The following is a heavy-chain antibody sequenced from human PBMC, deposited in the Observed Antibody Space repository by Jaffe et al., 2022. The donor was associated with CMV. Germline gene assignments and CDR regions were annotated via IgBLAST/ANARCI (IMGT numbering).Heavy chain of an antibody. V-gene: IGHV3-21*01. J-gene: IGHJ4*02. D-gene: IGHD5-12*01. CDR2: ISSSSSDI. Sequence: EVQLVESGGGLVKPGGSLRLSCAASGFTFSSYSMNWVRQAPGKGLEWVSSISSSSSDINYADSVKGRFTISRDNAKDSLYLQMNSLRVEDTAVYYCASGRDGYKLLRNWGQGSLVTVSS. CDR1: GFTFSSYS. CDR3: ASGRDGYKLLRN.